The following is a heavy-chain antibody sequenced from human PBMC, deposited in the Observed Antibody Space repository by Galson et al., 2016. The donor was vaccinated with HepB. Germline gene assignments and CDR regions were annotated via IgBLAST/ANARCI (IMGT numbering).Heavy chain of an antibody. J-gene: IGHJ4*02. CDR3: ARDYDYAFDH. V-gene: IGHV3-48*02. D-gene: IGHD3-16*01. CDR2: IRSSDTTI. CDR1: GFTFSLYS. Sequence: SLRLSCAASGFTFSLYSMNWVRQAPGKGLEWVSYIRSSDTTIYYADSVKGRFTISKDNVKKPLYLQMTHLRNEDTAVYYCARDYDYAFDHWGQGTLVTVSS.